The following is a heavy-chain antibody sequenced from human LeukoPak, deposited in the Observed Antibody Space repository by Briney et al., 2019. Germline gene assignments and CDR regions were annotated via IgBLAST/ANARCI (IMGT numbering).Heavy chain of an antibody. CDR2: ISRGDSTK. Sequence: GGSLRLSWAASGFTFSTYEMSWVRQAPGKGLEWVSYISRGDSTKYYADSVRGRFTISRDNPKNSLYLQMNSLRAEDTAIYYCARGPWYFDLWGRGTLVTVSS. V-gene: IGHV3-48*03. CDR1: GFTFSTYE. J-gene: IGHJ2*01. CDR3: ARGPWYFDL.